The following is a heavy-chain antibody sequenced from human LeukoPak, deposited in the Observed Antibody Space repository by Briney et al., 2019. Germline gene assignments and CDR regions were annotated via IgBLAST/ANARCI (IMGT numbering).Heavy chain of an antibody. CDR2: TYYSGST. CDR1: GGSISSYY. J-gene: IGHJ6*03. V-gene: IGHV4-59*01. Sequence: SETLSLTCTVSGGSISSYYWSWIRQPPGKGLEWIGYTYYSGSTNYNPSLKSRVTISVDTSKNQFSLKLSSVTAADTAVYYCARVGITMIVDYYYYMDVWGKGTTVTVSS. D-gene: IGHD3-22*01. CDR3: ARVGITMIVDYYYYMDV.